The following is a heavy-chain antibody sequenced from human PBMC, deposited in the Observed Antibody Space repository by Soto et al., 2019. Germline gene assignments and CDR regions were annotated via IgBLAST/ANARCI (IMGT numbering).Heavy chain of an antibody. CDR2: IYYSGST. D-gene: IGHD3-10*01. CDR1: GGSISSYY. Sequence: SETLSLTCTVSGGSISSYYWSWIRQPPGKGLEWIGYIYYSGSTNYNPSLKSRVTISVDTSKNQFSLKLSSVTAADTAVYYCARERITMVRGDSNRFDPWGQGTLVTVS. V-gene: IGHV4-59*01. CDR3: ARERITMVRGDSNRFDP. J-gene: IGHJ5*02.